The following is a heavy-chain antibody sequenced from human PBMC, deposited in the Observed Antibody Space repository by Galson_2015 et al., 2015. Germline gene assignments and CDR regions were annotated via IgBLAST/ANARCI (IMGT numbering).Heavy chain of an antibody. CDR3: ARAGPYGSGGLVDV. D-gene: IGHD3-10*01. V-gene: IGHV3-11*01. CDR1: GFTFSDYY. Sequence: LRLSCSASGFTFSDYYMSWIRQAPGKGLEWVSYISSSGSTIYYADSVKGRFTISRDNAKNSLYLQMNSLRAEDTAVYYCARAGPYGSGGLVDVWGQGTTVTVSS. CDR2: ISSSGSTI. J-gene: IGHJ6*02.